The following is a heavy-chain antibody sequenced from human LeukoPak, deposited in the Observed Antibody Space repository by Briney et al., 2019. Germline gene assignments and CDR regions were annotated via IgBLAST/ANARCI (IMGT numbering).Heavy chain of an antibody. J-gene: IGHJ4*02. D-gene: IGHD3-10*01. Sequence: SETLSLTCAVYGGSFSGYYWSWIRQPPGKGLEWIGEINHSGSTNYNPSLKSRVTISVDTSKNQFSLKLSSVTAADTGVYYCANFYYASGRIDYWGQGTLVTVSS. CDR2: INHSGST. V-gene: IGHV4-34*01. CDR3: ANFYYASGRIDY. CDR1: GGSFSGYY.